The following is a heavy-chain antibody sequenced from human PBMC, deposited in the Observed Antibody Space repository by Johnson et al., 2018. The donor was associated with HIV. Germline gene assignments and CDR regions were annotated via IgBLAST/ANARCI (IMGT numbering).Heavy chain of an antibody. CDR1: GFTFDDFA. J-gene: IGHJ3*02. CDR3: ARVGDRAMIVGGTDAFDI. D-gene: IGHD3-22*01. Sequence: VQVVESGGGVVQPGGSLRLSCAASGFTFDDFAMHWVRQAPGKGLEWVSAIGTAGDTYYPGSVKGRFTISRANAKNSLYLQMNSLRAEDTALYYCARVGDRAMIVGGTDAFDIWGQGTMVTVSS. V-gene: IGHV3-9*01. CDR2: IGTAGDT.